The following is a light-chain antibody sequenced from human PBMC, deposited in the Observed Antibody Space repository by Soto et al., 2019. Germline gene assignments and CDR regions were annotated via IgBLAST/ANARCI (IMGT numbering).Light chain of an antibody. CDR2: DVT. J-gene: IGLJ2*01. V-gene: IGLV2-14*03. CDR1: STDIGDFNY. Sequence: QSVLTQPASVSGSPGRSVTISCTGTSTDIGDFNYVSWYQHLPGRAPKLIIYDVTNRPSGISYRFSASKSGRTASLTISGLQAEDEAAYYCSSYSSSTTHVVFGGGTQLTVL. CDR3: SSYSSSTTHVV.